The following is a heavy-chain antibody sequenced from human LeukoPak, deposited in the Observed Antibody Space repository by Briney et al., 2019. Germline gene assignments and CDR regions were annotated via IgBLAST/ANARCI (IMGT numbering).Heavy chain of an antibody. D-gene: IGHD6-6*01. CDR2: INPNSGGT. J-gene: IGHJ4*02. Sequence: ASVKVSCKASGYTFTGYYMHWVRQAPGQGLEWMGRINPNSGGTNYAQKFQGRVTMTRDTSISTAYMELSRLRSDDTAVYYCARGGSSSPTRPFDYWGQGTLVTVVS. CDR3: ARGGSSSPTRPFDY. CDR1: GYTFTGYY. V-gene: IGHV1-2*06.